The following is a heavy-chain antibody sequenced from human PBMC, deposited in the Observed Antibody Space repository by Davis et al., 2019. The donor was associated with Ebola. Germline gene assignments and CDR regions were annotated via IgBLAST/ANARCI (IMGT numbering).Heavy chain of an antibody. CDR1: GFTFGNFA. CDR3: ARAGFHEVLDY. CDR2: VSHSEREK. D-gene: IGHD3-3*01. Sequence: PGGSLRLSCAASGFTFGNFAMHWVRQAPGKGLEWVAVVSHSEREKFYADSVKGRFTISRDNSENTLYLQMNSLTADDTAVYYCARAGFHEVLDYWGQGTPVTVSS. J-gene: IGHJ4*02. V-gene: IGHV3-30*04.